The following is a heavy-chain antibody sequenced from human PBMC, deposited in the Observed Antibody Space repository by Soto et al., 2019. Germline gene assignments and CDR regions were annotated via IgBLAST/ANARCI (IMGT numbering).Heavy chain of an antibody. V-gene: IGHV1-18*01. CDR2: ITAYNGNT. CDR1: GYTFTSYG. Sequence: QVQLVQSGAEVREPGASVTVSCKASGYTFTSYGITWVRQAPGQGLEWMGWITAYNGNTNYAQKVQDRVTMTTDTSSSTAYLELRSLRSDDTALYYCARSPINYGSGSYYINYWGQGSLVTVSS. D-gene: IGHD3-10*01. J-gene: IGHJ4*02. CDR3: ARSPINYGSGSYYINY.